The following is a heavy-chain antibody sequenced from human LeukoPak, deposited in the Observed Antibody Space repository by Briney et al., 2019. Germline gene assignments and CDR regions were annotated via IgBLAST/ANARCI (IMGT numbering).Heavy chain of an antibody. J-gene: IGHJ6*03. CDR2: INSDGSST. CDR1: GFTFSSYW. V-gene: IGHV3-74*01. CDR3: ARASPDALKGYYYYMDV. Sequence: GGSLRLSCAASGFTFSSYWMHWVRQAPGKGLVWVSRINSDGSSTSYADSVKGRFTISRDNAENTLYLQMNSLRAEDTAVYYCARASPDALKGYYYYMDVWGKGTTVTVSS.